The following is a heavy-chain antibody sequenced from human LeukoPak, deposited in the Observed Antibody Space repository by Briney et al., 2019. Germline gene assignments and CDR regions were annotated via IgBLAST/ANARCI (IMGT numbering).Heavy chain of an antibody. CDR2: ISAYNGNT. CDR1: GYTFTSYG. D-gene: IGHD3-22*01. V-gene: IGHV1-18*01. CDR3: AREKRRRYYDSSGYYYLGY. J-gene: IGHJ4*02. Sequence: ASVKVSCKASGYTFTSYGISWVRQAPGQGLEWMGWISAYNGNTNYAQKLQGRVTMTTDTSTSTAYMELRSLRSDDTAVYYCAREKRRRYYDSSGYYYLGYWGQGTLVTVSS.